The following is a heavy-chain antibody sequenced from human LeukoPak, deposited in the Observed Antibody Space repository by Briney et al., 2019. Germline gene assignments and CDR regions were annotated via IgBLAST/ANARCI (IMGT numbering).Heavy chain of an antibody. CDR2: ITGNGDTT. V-gene: IGHV3-23*01. J-gene: IGHJ4*02. CDR1: GFTFSSYP. D-gene: IGHD3-10*01. CDR3: ASGRVYGFLDY. Sequence: GGSLRLSCTASGFTFSSYPMYWVRQAPGKGLEWVSAITGNGDTTYYADSMKGRFTLSRDNSKNTLYLQMNSLRAEDTAVYYCASGRVYGFLDYWGQGSLVTVSS.